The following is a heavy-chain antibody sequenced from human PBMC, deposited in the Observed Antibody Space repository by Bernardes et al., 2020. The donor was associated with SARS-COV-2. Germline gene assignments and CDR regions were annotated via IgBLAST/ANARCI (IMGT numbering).Heavy chain of an antibody. CDR1: GFSFSSYW. Sequence: GGSLRLSCAASGFSFSSYWMHWVRQVPGKGLVWVSRISYDGRTIDYADSVKGRFTISRDNAENSLYLQINNLRAEDTAIYYCAREGYYDNSGYSYGMDVWGQGTTVTVSS. J-gene: IGHJ6*02. CDR3: AREGYYDNSGYSYGMDV. CDR2: ISYDGRTI. D-gene: IGHD3-22*01. V-gene: IGHV3-74*01.